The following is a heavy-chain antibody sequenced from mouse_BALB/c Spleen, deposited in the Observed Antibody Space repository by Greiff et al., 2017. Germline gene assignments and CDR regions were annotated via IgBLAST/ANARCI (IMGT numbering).Heavy chain of an antibody. J-gene: IGHJ2*01. D-gene: IGHD4-1*02. CDR1: GFTFSSFG. Sequence: EVKLVESGGGLVQPGGSRKLSCAASGFTFSSFGMHWVRQAPEKGLEWVAYISSGSSTIYYADTVKGRFTISRDNPKNTLFLQMTSLRSEDTAMYYCARSGPTGTFDYWGQGTTLTVSS. CDR3: ARSGPTGTFDY. V-gene: IGHV5-17*02. CDR2: ISSGSSTI.